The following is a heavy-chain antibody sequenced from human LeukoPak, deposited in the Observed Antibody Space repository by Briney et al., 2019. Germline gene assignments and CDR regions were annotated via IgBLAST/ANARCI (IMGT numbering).Heavy chain of an antibody. Sequence: WETLSLTCNVSGGSISSNTYFWGWIRRPPGKGLEWIVCIRYSGSTYYNPSLKSLVTTSVDTSKNQFSLNLSTLTAADTAVYYCGTSDTVSTYTWFDTWGQGTLVTVS. J-gene: IGHJ5*02. CDR1: GGSISSNTYF. CDR2: IRYSGST. V-gene: IGHV4-39*01. CDR3: GTSDTVSTYTWFDT. D-gene: IGHD5/OR15-5a*01.